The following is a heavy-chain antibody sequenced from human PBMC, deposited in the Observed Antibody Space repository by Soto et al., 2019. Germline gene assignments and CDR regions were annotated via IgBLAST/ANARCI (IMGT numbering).Heavy chain of an antibody. J-gene: IGHJ6*02. D-gene: IGHD1-26*01. CDR2: TYYRSKWYS. CDR3: ASSVGDYYYCMDV. CDR1: GDSVSSNSAA. V-gene: IGHV6-1*01. Sequence: SQTLSLTCAISGDSVSSNSAAWNWIRQSPSRGLEWLGRTYYRSKWYSDYGESVKSRITINPDTSKNQFSLQLKSVTPEDTALYYCASSVGDYYYCMDVWGQGTTVTVSS.